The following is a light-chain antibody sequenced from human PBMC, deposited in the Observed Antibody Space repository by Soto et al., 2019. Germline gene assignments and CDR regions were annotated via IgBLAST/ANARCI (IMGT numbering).Light chain of an antibody. CDR1: QNIDNY. Sequence: EIVLTQSPATLSLSSGEGATLSCRASQNIDNYLAWYQQKPGQAPRLLIYDATNRAAGIPARFTGSGSGTNFTLTISSLAPEDFAVYYGQQRRSWPLTFGQGTKVDIK. V-gene: IGKV3-11*01. CDR2: DAT. J-gene: IGKJ1*01. CDR3: QQRRSWPLT.